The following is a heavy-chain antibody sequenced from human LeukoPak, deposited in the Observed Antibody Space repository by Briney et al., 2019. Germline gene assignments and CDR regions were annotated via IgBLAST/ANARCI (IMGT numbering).Heavy chain of an antibody. V-gene: IGHV1-18*01. CDR3: ARDPRIEPPTSGAFDI. J-gene: IGHJ3*02. Sequence: ASVKVSCKASGYTFTSYGISWVRQAPGQGLEWMGWISAYNGNTNYAQKLQGRVTMTTDTSTSTAYMELRSLRSDDTAVYYCARDPRIEPPTSGAFDIWGQGTMVTVSS. D-gene: IGHD1-14*01. CDR1: GYTFTSYG. CDR2: ISAYNGNT.